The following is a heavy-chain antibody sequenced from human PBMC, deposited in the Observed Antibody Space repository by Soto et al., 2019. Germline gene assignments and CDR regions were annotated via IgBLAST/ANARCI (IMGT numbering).Heavy chain of an antibody. V-gene: IGHV1-46*01. Sequence: QVHLVQSGAEVKKPGASVKVSCKASGYSLTTHYMHWVRQAPGEGLEWMGRIDPSGTSTTYAVKFQGRVTMSRDTSTSTVYLEVTSLRSEDTAVYSCARDPGEYCAAGSCYYFDYWGQGTLVSVSS. CDR2: IDPSGTST. CDR3: ARDPGEYCAAGSCYYFDY. D-gene: IGHD2-8*02. CDR1: GYSLTTHY. J-gene: IGHJ4*02.